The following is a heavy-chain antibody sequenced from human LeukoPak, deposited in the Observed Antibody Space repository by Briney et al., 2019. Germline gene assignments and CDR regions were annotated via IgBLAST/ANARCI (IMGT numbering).Heavy chain of an antibody. D-gene: IGHD2-21*01. Sequence: SETLSLTCAVYGGSFSGYYWSWIRRPPGKGLEWIGEINHSGSTNYNPSLKSRVTISVDTSKNQFSLKLSSVTAADTAVYYCARVPSPIVDKKYFQHWGQGTLVTVSS. CDR1: GGSFSGYY. J-gene: IGHJ1*01. CDR3: ARVPSPIVDKKYFQH. V-gene: IGHV4-34*01. CDR2: INHSGST.